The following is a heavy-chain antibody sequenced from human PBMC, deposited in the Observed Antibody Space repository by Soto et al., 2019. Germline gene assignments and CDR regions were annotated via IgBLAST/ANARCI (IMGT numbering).Heavy chain of an antibody. V-gene: IGHV3-30-3*01. D-gene: IGHD5-18*01. J-gene: IGHJ5*02. CDR3: ARVWGGYSYGT. CDR1: GFTFSSYA. CDR2: ISYDGSNK. Sequence: GGSLRLSCAASGFTFSSYAMHWVRQAQGKGLEWVAVISYDGSNKYYADSVKGRFTISRDNSKNTLYLQMNSLRAEDTAVYYCARVWGGYSYGTWGQGTLVTVSS.